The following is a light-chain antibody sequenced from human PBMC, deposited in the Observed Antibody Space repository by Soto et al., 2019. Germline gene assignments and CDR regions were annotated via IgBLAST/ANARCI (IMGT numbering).Light chain of an antibody. CDR2: EVS. J-gene: IGLJ2*01. CDR1: SSDVGGYNY. CDR3: SSYAGSNIV. V-gene: IGLV2-8*01. Sequence: QSVLTQPPSASGSPGQSVTISCTGTSSDVGGYNYVSWYQQHPGKAPKLMIYEVSKRASGVPDRFSGSKSGNTASLTVSGLQAEDEADYYCSSYAGSNIVFGGGTQLTVL.